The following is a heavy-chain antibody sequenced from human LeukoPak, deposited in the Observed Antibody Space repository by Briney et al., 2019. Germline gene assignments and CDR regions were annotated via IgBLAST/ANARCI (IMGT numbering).Heavy chain of an antibody. CDR3: ARQHTAATAFDY. J-gene: IGHJ4*02. V-gene: IGHV3-7*01. CDR2: IKQDGSEK. Sequence: PGGSLRLSCAASGFTFSNYWMNWVRQAPGKGLEWVANIKQDGSEKYYVDSVKGRFTISRDNAKNSLYLQMNSLRAEDTAVYYCARQHTAATAFDYWGQGTLVTVSS. CDR1: GFTFSNYW. D-gene: IGHD6-13*01.